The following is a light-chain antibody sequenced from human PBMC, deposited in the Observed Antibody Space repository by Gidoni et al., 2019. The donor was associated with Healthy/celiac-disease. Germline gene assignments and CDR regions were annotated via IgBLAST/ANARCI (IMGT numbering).Light chain of an antibody. CDR3: AALDDSLNGLV. CDR2: SNN. V-gene: IGLV1-44*01. J-gene: IGLJ3*02. CDR1: SSNLGSNT. Sequence: QSALTQPPSASGTPGQRVTISCSGSSSNLGSNTVTWYQQLPGTAPNLLISSNNQRPSGVPARFSGSQSGTSASLAISGLQSEDEADYYCAALDDSLNGLVFGGGTKLTVL.